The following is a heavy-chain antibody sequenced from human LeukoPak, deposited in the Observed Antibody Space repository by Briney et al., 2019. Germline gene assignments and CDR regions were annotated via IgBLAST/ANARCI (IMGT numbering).Heavy chain of an antibody. CDR1: GYIFISFG. J-gene: IGHJ5*02. CDR3: ARDSPYSSNSLGFDR. Sequence: ASVEVSCKASGYIFISFGISWVRQAPGQGLEWMGWISGYNGYTNHAQKFHGRVTMTTDTSTSTAYMELRSLRSDDTAVYYCARDSPYSSNSLGFDRWGQGTLVTVSS. V-gene: IGHV1-18*01. D-gene: IGHD6-13*01. CDR2: ISGYNGYT.